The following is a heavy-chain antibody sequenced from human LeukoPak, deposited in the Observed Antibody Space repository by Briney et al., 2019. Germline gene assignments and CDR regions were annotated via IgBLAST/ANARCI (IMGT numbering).Heavy chain of an antibody. J-gene: IGHJ6*03. CDR2: INFSGST. CDR3: ARDGGYCSGSTCYNHYYYMDV. Sequence: SETLSLTCTVSSGSITNYYWSWIRQPAGSGLEWIGRINFSGSTNYSPSLKSRVTMSVDTSKNQFSLKVNSVTATDTAVYYCARDGGYCSGSTCYNHYYYMDVWGKGTTVTISS. D-gene: IGHD2-15*01. V-gene: IGHV4-4*07. CDR1: SGSITNYY.